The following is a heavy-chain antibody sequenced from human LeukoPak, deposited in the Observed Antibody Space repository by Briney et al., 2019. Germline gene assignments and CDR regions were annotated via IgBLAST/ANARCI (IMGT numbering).Heavy chain of an antibody. CDR3: ARDSTASGFCGGNHCYREDF. CDR1: GGSISSYH. Sequence: SETLSLTCTVSGGSISSYHWSWIRQPPGKGLEWIGYVYYSGSTNYNPSLESRVTILVDTSKNQFSLKLSSVTAADTALYYCARDSTASGFCGGNHCYREDFWGQGTLVTVSS. CDR2: VYYSGST. D-gene: IGHD2-15*01. J-gene: IGHJ4*02. V-gene: IGHV4-59*01.